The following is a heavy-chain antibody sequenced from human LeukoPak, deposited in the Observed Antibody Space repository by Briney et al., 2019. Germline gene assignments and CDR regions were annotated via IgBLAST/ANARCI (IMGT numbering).Heavy chain of an antibody. CDR1: GYTFTGYY. Sequence: ASVKVSCKASGYTFTGYYMHWVRQAPGQGLEWMGWIYPNSGGTNYAQKFQGRVTVTRDTSISTAYMELSRLRSDDTAVYYCARDYGDYDLDYWGQGTLVTVSS. V-gene: IGHV1-2*02. CDR2: IYPNSGGT. D-gene: IGHD4-17*01. J-gene: IGHJ4*02. CDR3: ARDYGDYDLDY.